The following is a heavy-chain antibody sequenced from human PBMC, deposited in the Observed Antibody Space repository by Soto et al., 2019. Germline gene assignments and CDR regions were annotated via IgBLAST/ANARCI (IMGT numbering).Heavy chain of an antibody. J-gene: IGHJ3*02. V-gene: IGHV3-30*18. CDR3: AKVGSSCSGSSCYSDAFDI. CDR1: GFTFSSYG. Sequence: QVQLVESGGGGVQPGRSLRLSCAASGFTFSSYGMHWVRQAPGKGLEWVAVISYDGSNKYYADSVKGRFTISRDNSKNTLYLQMNSLRAEDTAVYYCAKVGSSCSGSSCYSDAFDIWGQGTMVTVSS. CDR2: ISYDGSNK. D-gene: IGHD2-15*01.